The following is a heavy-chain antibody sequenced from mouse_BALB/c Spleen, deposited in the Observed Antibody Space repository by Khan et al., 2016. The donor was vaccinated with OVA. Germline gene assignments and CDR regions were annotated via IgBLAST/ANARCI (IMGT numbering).Heavy chain of an antibody. CDR3: TRLAYYYDSEGFAY. D-gene: IGHD1-1*01. CDR1: GFTFSTYG. V-gene: IGHV5-6*01. CDR2: ISTGGSYP. Sequence: EVELVESGGDLVNPGGSLKLTCAASGFTFSTYGMSWVRQTPDKRLEWVATISTGGSYPYYPDSVKGRFTISRDNAKNTLYLQMSSLKSEDTAMFYCTRLAYYYDSEGFAYWGQGTLVTVSA. J-gene: IGHJ3*01.